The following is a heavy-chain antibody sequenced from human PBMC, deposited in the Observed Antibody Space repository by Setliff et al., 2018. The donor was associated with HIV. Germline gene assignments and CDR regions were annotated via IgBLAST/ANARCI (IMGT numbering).Heavy chain of an antibody. Sequence: PSETLSLTCTVSGGSISGFHWSWIRQSPGKGLEWIGYIYTGGSTNYNPSLKSRVTISVDTSKSQFSLKLNSVTAADTAVYYCARQHYYDSSGRNLMDVWGKGTTVTVSS. CDR1: GGSISGFH. V-gene: IGHV4-4*08. D-gene: IGHD3-22*01. J-gene: IGHJ6*03. CDR2: IYTGGST. CDR3: ARQHYYDSSGRNLMDV.